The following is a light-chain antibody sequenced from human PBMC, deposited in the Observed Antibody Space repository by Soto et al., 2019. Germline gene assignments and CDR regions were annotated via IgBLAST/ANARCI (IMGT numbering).Light chain of an antibody. Sequence: EIVMTQSPATLSVSPGERATLSCRASQSVSMNLAWYQQKPGQAPRLLIYGASSRATGIQDRFSGSGSGTDFTLTIGRLEPEDFAVYYCQQYHSSVWTFGQGTKVDIK. CDR2: GAS. CDR3: QQYHSSVWT. V-gene: IGKV3-20*01. CDR1: QSVSMN. J-gene: IGKJ1*01.